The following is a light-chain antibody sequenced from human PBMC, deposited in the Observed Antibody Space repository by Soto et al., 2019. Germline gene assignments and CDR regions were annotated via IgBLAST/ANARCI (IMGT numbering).Light chain of an antibody. J-gene: IGKJ2*01. CDR3: QQRSNWPPYT. CDR2: DAS. Sequence: EIVLTQSPATLSLSPGERATLSCRASQSVSSYLAWYQQKPGQAPRLLISDASNRATGIPARFSGSGSGTDFTLTISSLEHEDFAVDYCQQRSNWPPYTFGQGTKLEIK. CDR1: QSVSSY. V-gene: IGKV3-11*01.